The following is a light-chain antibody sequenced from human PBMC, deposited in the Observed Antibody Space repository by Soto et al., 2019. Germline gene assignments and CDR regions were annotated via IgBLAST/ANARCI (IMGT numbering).Light chain of an antibody. CDR1: QSLLHDNGDNY. Sequence: DIVLTQSPRSLPVTPGEPASISCRSSQSLLHDNGDNYLDWYLQRPGQSPQLLIYLGSNRASGAPDRFSGSGLGTHFTLKIIRLEAEDVCVYYCMQVLTTPLTFGGGTKAGSN. CDR2: LGS. V-gene: IGKV2-28*01. CDR3: MQVLTTPLT. J-gene: IGKJ4*01.